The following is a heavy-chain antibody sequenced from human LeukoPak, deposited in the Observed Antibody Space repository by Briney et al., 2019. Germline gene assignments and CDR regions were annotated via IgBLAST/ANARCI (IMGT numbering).Heavy chain of an antibody. CDR3: ARISLTMRDAFDI. Sequence: SETLSLTCTVSGVSFSSGNYYWSWIRQPPGTGLEWIGYVYKSGGTNYNPSLKGRVTISVDTSKNQFSLKLSSVTTADTAVYYCARISLTMRDAFDIWGQGTTVTVST. CDR1: GVSFSSGNYY. D-gene: IGHD4/OR15-4a*01. CDR2: VYKSGGT. V-gene: IGHV4-61*01. J-gene: IGHJ3*02.